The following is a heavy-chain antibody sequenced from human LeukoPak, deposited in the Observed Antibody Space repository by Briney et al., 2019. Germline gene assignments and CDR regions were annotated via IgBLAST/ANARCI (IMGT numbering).Heavy chain of an antibody. CDR2: ITNGGGST. V-gene: IGHV3-23*01. Sequence: GGSLRLSCAASGFTFSSYAMSWVRQSPGKGLEWVSGITNGGGSTYYADSVKGRFTISRDNSKNTLYLLMNSLRAEDTAVYYCAKFYDILTGYFDYWGQGTLVTVS. CDR1: GFTFSSYA. CDR3: AKFYDILTGYFDY. J-gene: IGHJ4*02. D-gene: IGHD3-9*01.